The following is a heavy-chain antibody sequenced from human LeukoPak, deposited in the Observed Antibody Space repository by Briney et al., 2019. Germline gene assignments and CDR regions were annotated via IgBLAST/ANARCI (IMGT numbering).Heavy chain of an antibody. Sequence: SETLSLTCTVSGGSISSSSYYWGWIRQPPGKGLEWIGSIYYSGSTYYNPSLKSRVTISVDTSKNQFSLKLSSVTAADTAVYYCARLVAATDLCFDYWGQGTLVTVSS. CDR3: ARLVAATDLCFDY. CDR2: IYYSGST. CDR1: GGSISSSSYY. J-gene: IGHJ4*02. D-gene: IGHD2-15*01. V-gene: IGHV4-39*07.